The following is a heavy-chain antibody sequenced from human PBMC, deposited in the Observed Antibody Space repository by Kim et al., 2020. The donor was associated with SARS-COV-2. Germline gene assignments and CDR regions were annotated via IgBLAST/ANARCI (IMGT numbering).Heavy chain of an antibody. CDR2: ITGNGINT. CDR1: GFTFSDYW. J-gene: IGHJ4*02. CDR3: ARDRDIWGSFRLAS. D-gene: IGHD3-16*02. Sequence: GGSLRLSCKASGFTFSDYWMSWIRQAPGRGLEWISYITGNGINTFHAECVKGRFTISRNNFKNMLYLQMDSLRVDDKAIYYCARDRDIWGSFRLASWGQGTLVTIS. V-gene: IGHV3-11*01.